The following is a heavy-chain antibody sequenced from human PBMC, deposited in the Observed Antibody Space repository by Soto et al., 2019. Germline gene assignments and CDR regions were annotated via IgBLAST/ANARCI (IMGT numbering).Heavy chain of an antibody. D-gene: IGHD3-10*01. CDR3: AREPGV. V-gene: IGHV4-31*03. CDR1: GGSISSGGYY. Sequence: QVQLQESGPGLVKPSQTLSLTCTGSGGSISSGGYYWSWIRQHPGKGLEWIGYIYYSGSTYYNPSLQSRVTISVDTSKNPFSLKLSTVAGAHTVVYYCAREPGVWGQGSLVTVSS. CDR2: IYYSGST. J-gene: IGHJ4*02.